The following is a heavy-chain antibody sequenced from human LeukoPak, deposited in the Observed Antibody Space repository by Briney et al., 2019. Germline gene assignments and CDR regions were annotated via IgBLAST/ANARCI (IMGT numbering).Heavy chain of an antibody. CDR3: AKDHYYGSGSYFGPYYGMDV. D-gene: IGHD3-10*01. CDR2: IGGRGDRT. CDR1: GFPFSTYA. V-gene: IGHV3-23*01. J-gene: IGHJ6*02. Sequence: PGGSLRLSCAASGFPFSTYAMSWVPQAPGRGLEGVSAIGGRGDRTYYADSVKGRFTISRDNSKNTLYLQMNRLRAEDTAVYYCAKDHYYGSGSYFGPYYGMDVWGQGTTVTVSS.